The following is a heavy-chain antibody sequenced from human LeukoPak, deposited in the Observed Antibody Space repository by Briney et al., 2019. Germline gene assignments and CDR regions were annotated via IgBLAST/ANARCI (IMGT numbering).Heavy chain of an antibody. D-gene: IGHD2-2*01. CDR3: ATERSRGLAL. CDR1: GGSFSGYY. J-gene: IGHJ5*02. V-gene: IGHV4-34*01. CDR2: INHSGST. Sequence: KPSETLSLTCAVYGGSFSGYYWSWIRQPPGKGLEWIGEINHSGSTNYNPSLKSRVTMSLDTSKKLFSLQMSSVTAADTAIYYCATERSRGLALWGQGALVIVSS.